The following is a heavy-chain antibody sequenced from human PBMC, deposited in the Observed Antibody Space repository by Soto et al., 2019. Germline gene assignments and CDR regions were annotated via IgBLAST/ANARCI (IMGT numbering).Heavy chain of an antibody. J-gene: IGHJ4*02. Sequence: QVQLVESGGGVVQPGRSLRLSCAASGFTFSSYGMHWVRQAPGKGLEWVAVISYDGSNKYYADSVKGRFTISRDNSKNTLYLQMNSLRAEDTAVYYCAKDLPAGSGSYFDYWGQGTLVTVSS. D-gene: IGHD3-10*01. CDR1: GFTFSSYG. CDR2: ISYDGSNK. V-gene: IGHV3-30*18. CDR3: AKDLPAGSGSYFDY.